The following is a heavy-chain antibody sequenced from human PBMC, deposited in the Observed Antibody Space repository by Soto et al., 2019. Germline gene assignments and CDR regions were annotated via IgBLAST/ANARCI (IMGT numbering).Heavy chain of an antibody. J-gene: IGHJ6*03. CDR3: ARDDVHCSGVRCYGVPMDV. CDR1: GFTVSSNY. Sequence: EVQLVESGGGLVQPGGPLRLSCAASGFTVSSNYMTWVRQAPGKRLEWVSLIQSGGRTYYAVSVKGRFTISRDKSKNTLFLQMNTLRVEDTAVYYWARDDVHCSGVRCYGVPMDVWGKGTKVTVSS. V-gene: IGHV3-66*01. D-gene: IGHD2-15*01. CDR2: IQSGGRT.